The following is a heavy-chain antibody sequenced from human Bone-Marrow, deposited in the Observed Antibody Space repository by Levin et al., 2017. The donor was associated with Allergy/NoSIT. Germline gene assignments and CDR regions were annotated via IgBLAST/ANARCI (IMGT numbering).Heavy chain of an antibody. CDR2: ISSSGDST. Sequence: GESLKISCAASGFSFWHYTMNWVRQAPGKGLEWVSCISSSGDSTYYADSVKGRFTISRDNAKNSLYLQLNRLRDEDTALHYCARDPGRGYYDSSGDSGDHWGQGTLVTVSS. CDR1: GFSFWHYT. D-gene: IGHD3-22*01. V-gene: IGHV3-48*02. CDR3: ARDPGRGYYDSSGDSGDH. J-gene: IGHJ4*02.